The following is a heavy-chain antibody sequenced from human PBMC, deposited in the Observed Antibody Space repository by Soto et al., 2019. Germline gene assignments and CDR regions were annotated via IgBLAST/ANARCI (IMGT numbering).Heavy chain of an antibody. D-gene: IGHD3-10*01. V-gene: IGHV3-33*01. J-gene: IGHJ4*02. CDR3: ARGLMVRDRLFFDY. CDR2: IWYNSYNR. CDR1: GFTFSNHG. Sequence: QVQLVESGGGEVQPGRSLRLSCTASGFTFSNHGMHWVRQAPGKGLEWVANIWYNSYNRDYGDSVTGRFTITRDDSKNTVYLQMNSLTVEDTAVYYCARGLMVRDRLFFDYWGRGTLVTVSS.